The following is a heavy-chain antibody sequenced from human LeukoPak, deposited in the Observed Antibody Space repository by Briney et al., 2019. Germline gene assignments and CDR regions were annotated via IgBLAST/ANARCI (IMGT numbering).Heavy chain of an antibody. Sequence: ASVKVSCKASGYTFTSYGISWVRQAPGQGLEWMGWISAYNGNTNYAQKLQGRVTMTTDTSTSTAYMELRSLRSDDTAVYYCARGREIEEVTKSLPPVLDYWGQGTLVTVSS. D-gene: IGHD4-17*01. J-gene: IGHJ4*02. CDR2: ISAYNGNT. V-gene: IGHV1-18*01. CDR1: GYTFTSYG. CDR3: ARGREIEEVTKSLPPVLDY.